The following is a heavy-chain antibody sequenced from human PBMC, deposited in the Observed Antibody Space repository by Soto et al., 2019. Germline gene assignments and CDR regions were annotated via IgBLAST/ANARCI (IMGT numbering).Heavy chain of an antibody. J-gene: IGHJ4*02. V-gene: IGHV3-30*18. CDR2: VTYEENEI. CDR1: GFTFSSCG. CDR3: AKEQSSGYSRTADY. Sequence: QVQLVESGGGVVQPGRSLRLSCAASGFTFSSCGMHWVRQAPGKGLEWVAVVTYEENEIHYADSVKGRFTISRDNSKNTVYLQMDSLRVEDTAVYYCAKEQSSGYSRTADYWGQGTLITVSS. D-gene: IGHD2-15*01.